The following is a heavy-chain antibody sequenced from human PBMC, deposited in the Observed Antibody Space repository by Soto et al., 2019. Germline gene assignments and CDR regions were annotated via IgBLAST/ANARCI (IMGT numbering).Heavy chain of an antibody. J-gene: IGHJ2*01. Sequence: QVQLQQSGPGLVKPSQTLSLTCAISGDSVSSNSAAWNWIRQSPSRGLEWLGRTYYRSKWYNDYAVSVKSRITINPDTSKNQFSLQLNSVTPEDTAVYYCARVTWGYCSSTSCYSHWYFDLWGRGTLVTVSS. V-gene: IGHV6-1*01. CDR2: TYYRSKWYN. D-gene: IGHD2-2*02. CDR3: ARVTWGYCSSTSCYSHWYFDL. CDR1: GDSVSSNSAA.